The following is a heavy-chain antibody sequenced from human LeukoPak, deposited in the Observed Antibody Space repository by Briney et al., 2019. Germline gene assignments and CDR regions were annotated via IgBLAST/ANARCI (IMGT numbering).Heavy chain of an antibody. CDR1: GFIVSHNY. CDR3: ARGPRYSFY. CDR2: IYIDGTT. J-gene: IGHJ4*02. Sequence: PGTSLRLSCAASGFIVSHNYMTWVRQAPGKGLKWISVIYIDGTTYYADSVKGRFTISRDQANNTLYLQMNTLRDEDTAVYYCARGPRYSFYWGQGTLVSVSS. D-gene: IGHD6-13*01. V-gene: IGHV3-53*01.